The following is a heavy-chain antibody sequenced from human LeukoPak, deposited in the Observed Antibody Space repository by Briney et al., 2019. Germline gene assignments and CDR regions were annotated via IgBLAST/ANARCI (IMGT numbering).Heavy chain of an antibody. CDR3: ARAPKGMTTVRYYYYYYMDV. Sequence: PSQTLSLTCTVSSGSITSGGYYWNWIRQHPGKGLEWIGYIYYSGSTFYNPSLKSRVTMSVDRSKNQFSLKLSSVTAADTAVYYCARAPKGMTTVRYYYYYYMDVWGKGTTVTVSS. CDR2: IYYSGST. J-gene: IGHJ6*03. CDR1: SGSITSGGYY. D-gene: IGHD4-11*01. V-gene: IGHV4-31*03.